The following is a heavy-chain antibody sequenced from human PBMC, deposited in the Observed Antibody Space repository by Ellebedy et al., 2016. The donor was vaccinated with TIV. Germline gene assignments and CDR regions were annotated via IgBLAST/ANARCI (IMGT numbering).Heavy chain of an antibody. CDR1: GYSISSGYY. CDR3: ARGWFGSGMGV. J-gene: IGHJ6*02. V-gene: IGHV4-38-2*02. D-gene: IGHD3-10*01. CDR2: IYHSGST. Sequence: SETLSLTCTVSGYSISSGYYWGWIRQPPGKGLEWIGTIYHSGSTYYNPSLKSRVTISVDTSKNLFSLQLNSVTPEDTAVYYCARGWFGSGMGVWGQGTTVTVSS.